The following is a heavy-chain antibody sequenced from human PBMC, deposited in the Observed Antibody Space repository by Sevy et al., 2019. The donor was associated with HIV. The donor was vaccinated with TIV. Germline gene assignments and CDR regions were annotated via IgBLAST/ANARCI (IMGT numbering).Heavy chain of an antibody. CDR3: AKHNTLAVAGAFDF. CDR2: ISWNSGGV. D-gene: IGHD6-19*01. V-gene: IGHV3-9*01. Sequence: GGSLRLSCAASGFTFDDYAMHWVRQAPGKGLEWVSGISWNSGGVGYGDSVKGRFTISRDNAKKYLYLQMNSLRAEDTALYYCAKHNTLAVAGAFDFWGQGAMVTVSS. CDR1: GFTFDDYA. J-gene: IGHJ3*01.